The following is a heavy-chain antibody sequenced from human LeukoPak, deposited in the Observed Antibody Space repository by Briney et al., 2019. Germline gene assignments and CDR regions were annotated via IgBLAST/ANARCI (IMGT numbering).Heavy chain of an antibody. CDR1: GYTFTCYY. D-gene: IGHD4-11*01. CDR3: ATSAGDYRAGHYYYMGV. CDR2: INPNTAGT. J-gene: IGHJ6*03. Sequence: KVSCKASGYTFTCYYFHWVRQAPGQGLEWMGWINPNTAGTNYAQKFLGGVTLTWDTSISTAYMELNRLTSDDTAVYYCATSAGDYRAGHYYYMGVWGKGTSVTVSS. V-gene: IGHV1-2*02.